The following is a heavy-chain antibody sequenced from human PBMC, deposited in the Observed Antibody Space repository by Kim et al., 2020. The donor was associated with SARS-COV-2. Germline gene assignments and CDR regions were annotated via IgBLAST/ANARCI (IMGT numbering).Heavy chain of an antibody. D-gene: IGHD6-19*01. Sequence: LKSRVTISVAKSKNQFSLKLSSVTAADTAVYYCARGNSSGWYGYYYYGMDVWGQGTTVTVSS. J-gene: IGHJ6*02. CDR3: ARGNSSGWYGYYYYGMDV. V-gene: IGHV4-4*02.